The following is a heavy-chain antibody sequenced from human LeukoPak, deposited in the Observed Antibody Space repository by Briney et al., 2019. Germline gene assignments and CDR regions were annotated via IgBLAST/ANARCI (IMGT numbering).Heavy chain of an antibody. D-gene: IGHD5-18*01. J-gene: IGHJ4*02. Sequence: GGSLRLSCAASGFTFSSYAMSWVRQAPGKGLEWVSGISDSGGSAVYIDSVKGRFTISRDNSKNTLYLQMNSLRAEDTAVYYCAKEYGYTYGEFDYWGQGTLVTVSS. CDR3: AKEYGYTYGEFDY. CDR1: GFTFSSYA. V-gene: IGHV3-23*01. CDR2: ISDSGGSA.